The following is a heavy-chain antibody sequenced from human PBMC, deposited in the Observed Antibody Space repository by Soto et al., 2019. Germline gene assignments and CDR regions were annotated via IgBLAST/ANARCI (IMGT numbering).Heavy chain of an antibody. J-gene: IGHJ6*02. Sequence: QVQLVQSGAEVKKPGSSVKFSCKASGGTFSSYAISWVRQAPGQGLEWMGGIIPIFGTGNYAQKFQGRVTITADESTSTAYMELSSLRSEDTAVYYCARGPRHPAYSYYYGMDVWGQGTTVTVSS. CDR1: GGTFSSYA. CDR3: ARGPRHPAYSYYYGMDV. V-gene: IGHV1-69*01. CDR2: IIPIFGTG.